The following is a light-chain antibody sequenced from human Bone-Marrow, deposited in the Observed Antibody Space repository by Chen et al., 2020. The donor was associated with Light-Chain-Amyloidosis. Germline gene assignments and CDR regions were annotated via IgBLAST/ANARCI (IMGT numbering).Light chain of an antibody. J-gene: IGLJ3*02. CDR1: KLGDKY. V-gene: IGLV3-1*01. CDR2: QDT. CDR3: QVWDRSSDRPV. Sequence: SYVLTQPSSVSVSPGQTASITCSGDKLGDKYACWYHQKPGQSPVLVIYQDTKRPSGIPERLSGSNSGNTATLTISRVEAGDEADYYCQVWDRSSDRPVFGGGTKLTVL.